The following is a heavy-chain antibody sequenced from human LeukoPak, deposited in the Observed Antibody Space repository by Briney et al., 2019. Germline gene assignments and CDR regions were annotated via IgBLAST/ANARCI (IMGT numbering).Heavy chain of an antibody. Sequence: GRSLRLSCAASGFTFSSYGMQWVRQAPGKGLEWVAVISYDGSNKYYADSVKGRFTISRDNSKNTLYLQMNSLRAEDTVVYYCAKGALVPAAMFVYWGQGTLVTVSS. CDR1: GFTFSSYG. CDR2: ISYDGSNK. J-gene: IGHJ4*02. D-gene: IGHD2-2*01. V-gene: IGHV3-30*18. CDR3: AKGALVPAAMFVY.